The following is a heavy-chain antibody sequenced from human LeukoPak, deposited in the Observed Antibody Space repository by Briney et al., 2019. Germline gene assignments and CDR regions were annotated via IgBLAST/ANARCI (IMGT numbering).Heavy chain of an antibody. CDR2: INHSGST. J-gene: IGHJ4*02. CDR3: ARTQPLNY. V-gene: IGHV4-34*01. CDR1: GESFSGYY. Sequence: SETLSLTCAVYGESFSGYYWSWIRQPPGKGLEWIGEINHSGSTNYNPSLKSRVTISVDTSKNQFSLKLSSVTAADTAVYYCARTQPLNYWGQGTLVTVSS. D-gene: IGHD5-18*01.